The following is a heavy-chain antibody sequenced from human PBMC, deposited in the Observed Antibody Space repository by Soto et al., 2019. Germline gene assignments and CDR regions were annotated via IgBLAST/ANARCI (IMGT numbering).Heavy chain of an antibody. CDR1: GGSISSSSYY. CDR3: ARHYYDSSGYLGY. J-gene: IGHJ4*02. V-gene: IGHV4-39*01. Sequence: SETLSLTCTVSGGSISSSSYYWGWIRQPPGKGLEWIGSIYYSGSTYYNPSLKSRVTISVDTSKNQFSLKLSSVTAADTAVYYCARHYYDSSGYLGYWGQGTLVTVS. CDR2: IYYSGST. D-gene: IGHD3-22*01.